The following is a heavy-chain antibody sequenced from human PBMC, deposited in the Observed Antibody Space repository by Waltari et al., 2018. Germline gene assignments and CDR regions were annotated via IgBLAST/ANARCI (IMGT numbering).Heavy chain of an antibody. Sequence: EVQLVESGGGLVKPGGSLRLSCAASGFTFRSYSMKCVRQAPGQGLEWVSSISSSSSDIYYADSVKGRFTISRDNAKNSLYLQMNSLRAEDTAVYYCAKDREAYCGGDCRWGFDYWGQGTLVTVSS. D-gene: IGHD2-21*02. J-gene: IGHJ4*02. CDR2: ISSSSSDI. CDR3: AKDREAYCGGDCRWGFDY. CDR1: GFTFRSYS. V-gene: IGHV3-21*01.